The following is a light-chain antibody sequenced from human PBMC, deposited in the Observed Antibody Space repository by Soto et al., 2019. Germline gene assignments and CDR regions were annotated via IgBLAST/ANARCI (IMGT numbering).Light chain of an antibody. CDR2: AAS. Sequence: DIQMTHSPSSLSASVWDRVTITWRASQNIGFYLNWYQKKPGKAPKLLIQAASSLHSGVPSTFSGSGSGTDFALPISSLQPEDFATYYCHQTAANPWTFAQGTKVDIK. CDR1: QNIGFY. V-gene: IGKV1-39*01. J-gene: IGKJ1*01. CDR3: HQTAANPWT.